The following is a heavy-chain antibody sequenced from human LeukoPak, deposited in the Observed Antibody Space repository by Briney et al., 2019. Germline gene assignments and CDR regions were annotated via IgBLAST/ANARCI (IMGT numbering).Heavy chain of an antibody. Sequence: PGGSLRLSCAASGFTFSSYAMHWVRQAPGKGLEWVAVISYDGSNKYYADSVKGRFTISRDNSKNTLYLQMNSLRAEDTAVYYCAKPRAVVVAASFDYWGQGTLVTVSS. CDR3: AKPRAVVVAASFDY. J-gene: IGHJ4*02. V-gene: IGHV3-30*04. CDR2: ISYDGSNK. D-gene: IGHD2-15*01. CDR1: GFTFSSYA.